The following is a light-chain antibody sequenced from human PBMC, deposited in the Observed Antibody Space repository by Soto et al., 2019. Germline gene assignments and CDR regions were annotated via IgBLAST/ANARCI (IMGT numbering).Light chain of an antibody. CDR2: LNSNGSH. Sequence: QAVVTQSPSASASLGASVKLTCTLSSGHSSYAIAWHQQQPEKGPRYLMKLNSNGSHSKGDGIPDRFSGSSSGAERYLTISSLQSEDEADYYCQTWDTGDAVFGGRTQLTVL. V-gene: IGLV4-69*01. J-gene: IGLJ7*01. CDR1: SGHSSYA. CDR3: QTWDTGDAV.